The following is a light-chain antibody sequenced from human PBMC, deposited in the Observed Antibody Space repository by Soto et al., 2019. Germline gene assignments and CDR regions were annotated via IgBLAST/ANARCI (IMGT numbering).Light chain of an antibody. Sequence: DIQMTQSPSTLSASVGDRVTITCRASQSIRSWLAWYQQKTGKAPKLLIYDASSLESGVPSRFSGSGSGTECTLTIRSLQPNDFATYYCQQYGTFGQGTKVEIK. CDR2: DAS. J-gene: IGKJ1*01. V-gene: IGKV1-5*01. CDR1: QSIRSW. CDR3: QQYGT.